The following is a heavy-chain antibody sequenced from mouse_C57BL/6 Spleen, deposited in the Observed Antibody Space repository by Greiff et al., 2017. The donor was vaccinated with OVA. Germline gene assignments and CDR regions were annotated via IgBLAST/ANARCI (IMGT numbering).Heavy chain of an antibody. Sequence: VQLQQPGAELVRPGTSVKLSCKASGYTFTSYWMHWVKQRPGQGLEWIGVIDPSDSYTNYNQKFKGKATLTVDTSSSTAYMQLSSLTSEDSAVYYCARNDGSIYYFDYWGQGTTLTVSS. CDR1: GYTFTSYW. J-gene: IGHJ2*01. CDR3: ARNDGSIYYFDY. CDR2: IDPSDSYT. D-gene: IGHD1-1*01. V-gene: IGHV1-59*01.